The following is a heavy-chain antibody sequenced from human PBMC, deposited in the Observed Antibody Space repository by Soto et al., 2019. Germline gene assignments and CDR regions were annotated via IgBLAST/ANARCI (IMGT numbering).Heavy chain of an antibody. D-gene: IGHD3-22*01. CDR2: INPNSGGT. CDR1: GYTFTGYY. CDR3: ARVFYDSSGYPIGGYFDY. J-gene: IGHJ4*02. V-gene: IGHV1-2*02. Sequence: ASVKVSCKASGYTFTGYYTHWVRQAPGQGLEWMGWINPNSGGTNYAQKFQGRVTMTRDTSISTAYMELSRLRSDDTAVYYCARVFYDSSGYPIGGYFDYWGQGTLVTVSS.